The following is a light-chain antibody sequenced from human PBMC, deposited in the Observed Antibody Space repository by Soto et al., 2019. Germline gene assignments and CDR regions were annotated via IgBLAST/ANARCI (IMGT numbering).Light chain of an antibody. CDR2: KAS. CDR3: QQYHSYWT. V-gene: IGKV1-5*03. Sequence: IQMTQSPSTLSASVGDRVTITCRASQSISSWLAWYQQKPGEAPKLLIYKASNLESGVPSRFSGSGSGTEFTLTISSLLPDDLATYYCQQYHSYWTFGQGTKVE. CDR1: QSISSW. J-gene: IGKJ1*01.